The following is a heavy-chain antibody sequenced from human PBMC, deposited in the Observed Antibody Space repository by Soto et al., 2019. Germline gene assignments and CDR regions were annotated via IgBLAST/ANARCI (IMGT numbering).Heavy chain of an antibody. CDR2: ISYDGSNK. D-gene: IGHD5-12*01. V-gene: IGHV3-30*18. CDR1: GFTFSSYG. Sequence: QVQLVESGGGVVQPGRSLRLSCAASGFTFSSYGMHWVRQAPGKGLEWVAVISYDGSNKYYADSVKGRFTISRDNSKNPLYLQMNSLRAEDTAVYYCAKDGGYDPNWYFDLWGRGTLVTVSS. J-gene: IGHJ2*01. CDR3: AKDGGYDPNWYFDL.